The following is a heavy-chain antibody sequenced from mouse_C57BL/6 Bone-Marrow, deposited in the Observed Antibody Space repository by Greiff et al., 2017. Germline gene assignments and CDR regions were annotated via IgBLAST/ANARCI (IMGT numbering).Heavy chain of an antibody. Sequence: EVKLVESGGGLVKPGGSLKLSCAASGFTFSSYAMSWVRQTPEKRLEWVATISDGGSYTYYPDNVKGRFTISRDNAKNNLYLQMSHLKSEDTAMXYCARGGYYGSSFDYWGQGTTLTVSS. CDR2: ISDGGSYT. V-gene: IGHV5-4*03. J-gene: IGHJ2*01. CDR1: GFTFSSYA. CDR3: ARGGYYGSSFDY. D-gene: IGHD1-1*01.